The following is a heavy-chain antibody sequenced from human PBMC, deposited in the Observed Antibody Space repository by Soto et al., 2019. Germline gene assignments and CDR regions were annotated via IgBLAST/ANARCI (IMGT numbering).Heavy chain of an antibody. V-gene: IGHV3-30*04. D-gene: IGHD3-10*01. CDR3: ARDPESRRGPTYGSGC. J-gene: IGHJ4*01. CDR2: ISYDGSIT. CDR1: GLTFINYN. Sequence: QVQLVESGGGVVQPGWSLRLSCAASGLTFINYNMHWVRQAPGKGLEWVAVISYDGSITKYADSVKGRFTISRDNSKNTLFLQMNGLRVEDTAMYYCARDPESRRGPTYGSGCWGQGILVIVSS.